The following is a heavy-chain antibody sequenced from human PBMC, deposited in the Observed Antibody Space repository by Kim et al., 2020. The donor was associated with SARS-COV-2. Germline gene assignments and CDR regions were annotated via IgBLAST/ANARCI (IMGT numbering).Heavy chain of an antibody. CDR3: ARGGDIVVVPADEYYFDY. Sequence: GGSLRLSCAASGFTFSSYGMHWVRQAPGKGLEWVAVIWYDGSNKYYADSVKGRFTISRDNSKNTLYLQMNSLRAEDTAVYYCARGGDIVVVPADEYYFDYWGQGTLVTVSS. J-gene: IGHJ4*02. CDR2: IWYDGSNK. CDR1: GFTFSSYG. V-gene: IGHV3-33*01. D-gene: IGHD2-2*01.